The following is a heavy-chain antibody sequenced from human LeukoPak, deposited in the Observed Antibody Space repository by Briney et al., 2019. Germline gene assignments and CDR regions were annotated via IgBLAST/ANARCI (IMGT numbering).Heavy chain of an antibody. CDR1: GGSFSGYY. Sequence: NPSDTLSLTCAVYGGSFSGYYWSWIRQSPGKGLEWIGEINHSGSTNYNPSLKSRVTISVDTSKNQFSLKLSSVTAADTAVYYCARRRQYDSSLFWNFDLWGRGTLVTVSS. J-gene: IGHJ2*01. CDR3: ARRRQYDSSLFWNFDL. D-gene: IGHD6-6*01. CDR2: INHSGST. V-gene: IGHV4-34*01.